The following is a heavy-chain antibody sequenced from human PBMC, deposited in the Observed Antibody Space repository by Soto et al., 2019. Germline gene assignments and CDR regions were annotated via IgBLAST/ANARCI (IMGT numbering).Heavy chain of an antibody. J-gene: IGHJ4*02. CDR3: AKALGSYYFDY. CDR2: ISGSGTST. CDR1: GFTFSSYA. Sequence: EVQLLESGGGFVQPGGSLRLSCAASGFTFSSYAMSWVRQAPGKGLEWVSSISGSGTSTNYADSLKGRFTVSRDNSKNTLYLHMNSLRAEDTAVYSCAKALGSYYFDYWGQGTLVTVSS. D-gene: IGHD3-10*01. V-gene: IGHV3-23*01.